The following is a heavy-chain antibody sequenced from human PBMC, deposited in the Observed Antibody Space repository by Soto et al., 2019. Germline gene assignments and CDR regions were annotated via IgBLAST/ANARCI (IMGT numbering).Heavy chain of an antibody. J-gene: IGHJ4*02. D-gene: IGHD5-12*01. Sequence: ASVKVSCKASGYTFTSYAMHWVRQAPGQRLEWMGWINAGNGETKYAQKFQGRVTMTEDTSTDTAYMEVSSLRPEDTAMYYCVKDSPIGSVFSGHDDIDSWGQGTPVTVSS. CDR1: GYTFTSYA. CDR2: INAGNGET. CDR3: VKDSPIGSVFSGHDDIDS. V-gene: IGHV1-3*01.